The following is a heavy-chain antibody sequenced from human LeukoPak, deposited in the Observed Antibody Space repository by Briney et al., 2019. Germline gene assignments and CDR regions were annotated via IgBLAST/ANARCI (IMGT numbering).Heavy chain of an antibody. D-gene: IGHD1-7*01. J-gene: IGHJ4*02. CDR2: IRHDGSNT. CDR3: AKEGTASKPSDLDH. CDR1: GFVFSDYG. V-gene: IGHV3-30*02. Sequence: GGSLRLSCAASGFVFSDYGIHWVRQAPGKGLEWLTFIRHDGSNTYYLDSVKGRFAISRDNSKNMAYLQMNSLTSEDTAVYYCAKEGTASKPSDLDHWSQGSPVTVSS.